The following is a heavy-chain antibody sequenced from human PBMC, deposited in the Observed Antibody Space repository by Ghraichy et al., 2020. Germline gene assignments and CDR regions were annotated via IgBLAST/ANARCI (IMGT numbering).Heavy chain of an antibody. Sequence: ASVKVSCKASGYTFTGYYMHWVRQAPGQGLEWMGWINPNSGGTNYAQKFQGRVTMTRDTSISTAYMELSRLRSDDTAVYYCARDWQTDSSGYLWGPYFDYWGQGTLVTVSS. J-gene: IGHJ4*02. CDR3: ARDWQTDSSGYLWGPYFDY. CDR1: GYTFTGYY. CDR2: INPNSGGT. D-gene: IGHD3-22*01. V-gene: IGHV1-2*02.